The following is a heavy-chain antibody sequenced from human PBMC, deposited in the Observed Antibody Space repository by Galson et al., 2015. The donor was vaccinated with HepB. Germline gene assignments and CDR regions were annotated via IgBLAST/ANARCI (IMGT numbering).Heavy chain of an antibody. V-gene: IGHV3-30*03. D-gene: IGHD3-22*01. CDR1: GFTFSNYG. Sequence: SLRLSCAASGFTFSNYGMHWVRQAPGKGLEWVAVMPYDGSNPYYADSEKGRFTVSRDNSKNTLYLQMSSLRAEDMAVYYCARDWDYYHSSGYDYWGRGTLVTVSS. J-gene: IGHJ4*02. CDR3: ARDWDYYHSSGYDY. CDR2: MPYDGSNP.